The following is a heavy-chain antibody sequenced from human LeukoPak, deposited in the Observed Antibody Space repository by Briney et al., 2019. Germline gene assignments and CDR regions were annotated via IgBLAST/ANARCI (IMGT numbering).Heavy chain of an antibody. CDR3: ARVELLRYAFDI. J-gene: IGHJ3*02. CDR1: GGTFISYA. V-gene: IGHV1-69*13. CDR2: IIPIFGTA. Sequence: GASVKVSCKASGGTFISYAISWVRQAPGQGLEWMGGIIPIFGTANYAQKFQGRVTITADESTSTAYMELSSLRSEDTAVYYCARVELLRYAFDIWGQGTMVTVSS. D-gene: IGHD1-26*01.